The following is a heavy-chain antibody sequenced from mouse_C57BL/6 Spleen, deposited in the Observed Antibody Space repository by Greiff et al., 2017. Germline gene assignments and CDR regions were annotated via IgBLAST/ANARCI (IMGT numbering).Heavy chain of an antibody. V-gene: IGHV1-80*01. Sequence: QVQLQQSGAELVKPGASVKIPCTASGFAISSYWMNWVKQRPGKGLEWIGQIYPGDGDTNYNGKFKGLATLTADKSSNTAYMQLSSLTSEDTAVYYCAMFSTTASYYFDYWGQGTTLTVSA. CDR2: IYPGDGDT. D-gene: IGHD1-1*01. CDR3: AMFSTTASYYFDY. CDR1: GFAISSYW. J-gene: IGHJ2*01.